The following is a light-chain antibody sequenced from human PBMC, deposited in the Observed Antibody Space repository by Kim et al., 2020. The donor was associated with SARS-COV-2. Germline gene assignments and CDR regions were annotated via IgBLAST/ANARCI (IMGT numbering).Light chain of an antibody. Sequence: GQSIPISCTGTSSDVGGYNYVSWYQQHPVKAPKLMIYDVSNRPSGVSNRFSGSKSGNTASLTISGLQAEDEADYYCSSYTSSSTYVFGTGTKVTVL. CDR2: DVS. V-gene: IGLV2-14*03. CDR1: SSDVGGYNY. J-gene: IGLJ1*01. CDR3: SSYTSSSTYV.